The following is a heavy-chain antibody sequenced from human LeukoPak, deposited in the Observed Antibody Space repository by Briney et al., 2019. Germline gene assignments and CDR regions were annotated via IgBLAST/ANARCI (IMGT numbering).Heavy chain of an antibody. CDR2: IYTGGST. J-gene: IGHJ4*02. D-gene: IGHD4-23*01. CDR1: GFTVSSNY. Sequence: GGSLRLSCAASGFTVSSNYMTWVRQAPGKGLEWVSVIYTGGSTYYADSVEGRFTISRDNSRNTRYLQMNSLRAEDTAVYYCATGRNSVFDYWGQGTLVTVSS. CDR3: ATGRNSVFDY. V-gene: IGHV3-53*01.